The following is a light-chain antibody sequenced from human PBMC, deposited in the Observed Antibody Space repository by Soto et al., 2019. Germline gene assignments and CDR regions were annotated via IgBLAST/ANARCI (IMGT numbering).Light chain of an antibody. Sequence: DLQLTQSPSLLSASIGDRVTITCRASHDISTFLAWYQQKPGKAPKLLIYATDTLQSGVPSRFSGSGSGTDYTLTISSLQPEDFATYYCQQSYNTPQTFGQGTKVDLK. V-gene: IGKV1-39*01. CDR3: QQSYNTPQT. CDR2: ATD. CDR1: HDISTF. J-gene: IGKJ1*01.